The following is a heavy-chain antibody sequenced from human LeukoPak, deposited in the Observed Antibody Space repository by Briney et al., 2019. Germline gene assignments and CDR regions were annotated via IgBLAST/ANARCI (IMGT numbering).Heavy chain of an antibody. J-gene: IGHJ4*02. D-gene: IGHD3-10*01. CDR1: GFTFSSYA. Sequence: GGSLRLSCAASGFTFSSYAMSWVRQAPGKGLEWVSAISGSGGSTYYADSVKGRFTISRDNSKNTLYLQMNSLRAEDTAVYYCARDRGYGSGSQALYYFDYWGQGTLVTVS. CDR3: ARDRGYGSGSQALYYFDY. V-gene: IGHV3-23*01. CDR2: ISGSGGST.